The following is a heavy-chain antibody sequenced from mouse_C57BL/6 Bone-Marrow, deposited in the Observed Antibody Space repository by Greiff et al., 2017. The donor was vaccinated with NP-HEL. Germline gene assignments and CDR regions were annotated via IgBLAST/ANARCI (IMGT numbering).Heavy chain of an antibody. J-gene: IGHJ1*03. D-gene: IGHD1-1*01. CDR1: GYSITSGYY. V-gene: IGHV3-6*01. CDR2: ISYDGSN. CDR3: ARKRGCTVVEYFDV. Sequence: VQLKESGPGLVKPSQSLSLTCSVTGYSITSGYYWNWIRQFPGNKLEWMGYISYDGSNNYNPSLKNRISITRDTSKNQFFLKLNSVTTEDTATYYCARKRGCTVVEYFDVWGTGTTVTVSS.